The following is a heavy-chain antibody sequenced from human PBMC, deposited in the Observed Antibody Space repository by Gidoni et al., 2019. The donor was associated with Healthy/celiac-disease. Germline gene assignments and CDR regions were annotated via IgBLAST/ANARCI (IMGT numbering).Heavy chain of an antibody. CDR3: ARNIAVAGTGAFDI. V-gene: IGHV3-33*01. CDR2: IWYDGSNK. CDR1: GFTFSSYG. D-gene: IGHD6-19*01. J-gene: IGHJ3*02. Sequence: QVQLVESGCGVVQPGRSLRLSCAASGFTFSSYGMHWVRQAPGKGLEWVAVIWYDGSNKYYADSVKGRFTISRDNSKNTLYLQMNSLRAEDTAVYYCARNIAVAGTGAFDIWGQGTMVTVSS.